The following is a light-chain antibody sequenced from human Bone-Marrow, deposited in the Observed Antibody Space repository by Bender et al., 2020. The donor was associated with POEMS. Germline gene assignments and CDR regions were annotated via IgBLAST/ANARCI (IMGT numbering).Light chain of an antibody. CDR2: RDS. CDR1: SSDIGRYNL. Sequence: QSALTQPASVSGSPGQSITISCTGTSSDIGRYNLVSWFQQHPGKAPKLVLYRDSMRPSGVSNRFSGSKSVNTASLTISGLQPEDEAVYHCCSYAGGSTLVFGGGTKLAVL. CDR3: CSYAGGSTLV. V-gene: IGLV2-23*01. J-gene: IGLJ3*02.